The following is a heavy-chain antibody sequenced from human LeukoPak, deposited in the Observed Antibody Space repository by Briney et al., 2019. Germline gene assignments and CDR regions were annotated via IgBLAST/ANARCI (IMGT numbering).Heavy chain of an antibody. CDR1: GGSISSSSYY. J-gene: IGHJ4*02. V-gene: IGHV4-39*01. CDR2: IYYSGIT. Sequence: SETLSLXCTVSGGSISSSSYYWGWIRQPPGKGLEWIGSIYYSGITYYNPSLKSRVTISVDTSKNQFSLKLSSVTAADTAVYYCATRLGYSYGLTDYWGQGTLVTVSS. CDR3: ATRLGYSYGLTDY. D-gene: IGHD5-18*01.